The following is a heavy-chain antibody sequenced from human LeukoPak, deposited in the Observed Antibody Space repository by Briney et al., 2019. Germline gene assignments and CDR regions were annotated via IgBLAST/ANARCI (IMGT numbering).Heavy chain of an antibody. V-gene: IGHV4-59*01. Sequence: EASETLSLTCTVSGGSINYYYWMWIRQPPGKGLEWIGYIYYSGGTHYNPSLKSRVTMLVDTSKNQFSLKLTAVTAADTAVYYCARETPGAGHLDYWGQGSLVTVSS. CDR2: IYYSGGT. CDR1: GGSINYYY. J-gene: IGHJ4*02. CDR3: ARETPGAGHLDY. D-gene: IGHD7-27*01.